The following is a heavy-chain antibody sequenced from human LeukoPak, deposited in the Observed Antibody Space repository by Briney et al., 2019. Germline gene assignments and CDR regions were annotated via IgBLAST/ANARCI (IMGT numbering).Heavy chain of an antibody. CDR1: GGTFSSYA. CDR2: IIPIFGTA. V-gene: IGHV1-69*13. Sequence: SVKVSCKASGGTFSSYAISWVRQAPGQGLEWMGGIIPIFGTANYAQKFQGRVTITADESTSTAYMELSSLRSEDTAVYYCARAPLHDYGGYREVAFDIWGQGTMVTVSS. D-gene: IGHD4-17*01. J-gene: IGHJ3*02. CDR3: ARAPLHDYGGYREVAFDI.